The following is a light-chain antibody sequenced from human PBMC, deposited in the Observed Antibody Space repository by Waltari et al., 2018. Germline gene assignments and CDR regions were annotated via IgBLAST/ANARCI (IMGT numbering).Light chain of an antibody. CDR2: GAS. V-gene: IGKV3-15*01. J-gene: IGKJ4*01. Sequence: EIVLTPSPATLSFSPRELANLSCRASQSVRSNLAWYQQKPGQAPRLLIYGASTRATGVPARFSGSGSGTEFTLTISSLQSEDFAVYYCQQYDSWPPGITFGGGTKVEIK. CDR1: QSVRSN. CDR3: QQYDSWPPGIT.